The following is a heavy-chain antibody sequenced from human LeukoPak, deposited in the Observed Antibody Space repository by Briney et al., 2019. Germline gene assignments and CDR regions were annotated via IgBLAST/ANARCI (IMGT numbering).Heavy chain of an antibody. J-gene: IGHJ4*02. CDR2: ISSSSSYT. CDR1: GFTFSDYY. V-gene: IGHV3-11*03. D-gene: IGHD4-17*01. Sequence: NPGGSLGLSCAASGFTFSDYYMSWIRQAPGKGLEWVSDISSSSSYTNYADSVKGRFTISRDNAKNSLYLQMNSLRAEDTAVYYCVRGGRVTTVINYWGQGTLVTVSS. CDR3: VRGGRVTTVINY.